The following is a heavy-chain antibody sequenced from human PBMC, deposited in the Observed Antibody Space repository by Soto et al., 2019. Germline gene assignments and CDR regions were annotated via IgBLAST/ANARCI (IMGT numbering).Heavy chain of an antibody. CDR2: ISYDGSNK. Sequence: GGSLRLSCAASGFTFSSYGMHWVRQAPGKGLEWVAVISYDGSNKYYADSVKGRFTISRNNSKNTLYLQMNSLRAEDTAVYYCAKDLGIVATICFDYWGQGTLVTVSS. CDR1: GFTFSSYG. J-gene: IGHJ4*02. CDR3: AKDLGIVATICFDY. D-gene: IGHD5-12*01. V-gene: IGHV3-30*18.